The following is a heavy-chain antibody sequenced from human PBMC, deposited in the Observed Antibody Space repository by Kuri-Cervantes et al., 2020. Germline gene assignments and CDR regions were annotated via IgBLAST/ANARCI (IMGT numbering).Heavy chain of an antibody. CDR2: ISYDGSNK. Sequence: GGSLRLSGAASGFTFSSYAMHWVRQAPGKGLEWVAVISYDGSNKYYADSVKGRFTISRDNSKNTLYLQMNSLRAEDTAVYYCARDGIVVVPAAMEVWYYYYGMDVWGQGTTVTVSS. V-gene: IGHV3-30-3*01. CDR3: ARDGIVVVPAAMEVWYYYYGMDV. J-gene: IGHJ6*02. D-gene: IGHD2-2*01. CDR1: GFTFSSYA.